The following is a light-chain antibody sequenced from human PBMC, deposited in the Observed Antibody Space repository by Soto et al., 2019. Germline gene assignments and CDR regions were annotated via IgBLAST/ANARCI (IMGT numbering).Light chain of an antibody. J-gene: IGLJ2*01. V-gene: IGLV2-14*01. CDR1: SSDVGGYNY. CDR3: SSYTSSGTLV. Sequence: QSALTQPASVSGSPGQSITISCTGTSSDVGGYNYVSWYQQHPGKAPKLMIYEVTNRPSGVSNRFSGSKFGNTASLTISGLQAEDEAHYYCSSYTSSGTLVFGGGTKLTVL. CDR2: EVT.